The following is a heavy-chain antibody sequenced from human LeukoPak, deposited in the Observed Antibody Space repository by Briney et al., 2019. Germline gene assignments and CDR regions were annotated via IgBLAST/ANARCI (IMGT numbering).Heavy chain of an antibody. CDR2: IYPGDSDT. CDR1: GYSFTSYW. V-gene: IGHV5-51*01. CDR3: ARQLRYFDWLYIH. J-gene: IGHJ4*02. D-gene: IGHD3-9*01. Sequence: GESLQISCKGSGYSFTSYWIGWVRQMPGKGLEWMGIIYPGDSDTRYSPSFQGQVTISADKSISTAYLQWSSLKASDTAMYYCARQLRYFDWLYIHWGQGTLVTVSS.